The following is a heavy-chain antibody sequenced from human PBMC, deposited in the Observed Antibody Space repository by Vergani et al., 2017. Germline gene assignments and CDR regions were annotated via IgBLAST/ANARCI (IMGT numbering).Heavy chain of an antibody. CDR3: ARSADSRGYYDVFDI. J-gene: IGHJ3*02. CDR2: IYPGDSHT. Sequence: EVQLVQSGAEVKKPGESLNISCKGSGYSFTSYWIGWVRQMPGKGLEWMGTIYPGDSHTRYSPSFQGQVTLSADKSISTAYLQWSSLKASDSAMYYCARSADSRGYYDVFDIWGQGTMVTVSS. D-gene: IGHD3-22*01. V-gene: IGHV5-51*01. CDR1: GYSFTSYW.